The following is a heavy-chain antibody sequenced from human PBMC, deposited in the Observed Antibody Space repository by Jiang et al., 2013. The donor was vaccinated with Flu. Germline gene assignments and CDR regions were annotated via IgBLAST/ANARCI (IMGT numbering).Heavy chain of an antibody. Sequence: IYPGDSDTRYSPSFQGQVTISADKSISTAYLQWSSLKASDTAMYYCARLSSYYDSSVTHWGQGTLVTVSS. J-gene: IGHJ1*01. CDR3: ARLSSYYDSSVTH. CDR2: IYPGDSDT. V-gene: IGHV5-51*01. D-gene: IGHD3-22*01.